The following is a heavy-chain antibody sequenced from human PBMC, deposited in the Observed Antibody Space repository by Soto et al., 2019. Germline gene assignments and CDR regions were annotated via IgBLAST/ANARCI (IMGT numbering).Heavy chain of an antibody. CDR2: ISGSGGST. D-gene: IGHD3-3*01. CDR3: AKAGGITIFGVVNAFDI. Sequence: PGGSLRLSCAASGFTFSSYAMSWVRQAPGKGLEWVSAISGSGGSTYYADSVKGRFTISRDNSKNTLYLQMNSLRAEDTAVYYCAKAGGITIFGVVNAFDIWGQGTMVTVSS. J-gene: IGHJ3*02. CDR1: GFTFSSYA. V-gene: IGHV3-23*01.